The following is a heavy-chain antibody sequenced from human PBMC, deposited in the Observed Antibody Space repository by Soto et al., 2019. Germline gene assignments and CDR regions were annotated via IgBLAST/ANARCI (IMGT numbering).Heavy chain of an antibody. D-gene: IGHD3-10*01. Sequence: QVQESGPGLVKPSETLSLTCTVSGSSISSSGYYWGWIRQPPGRGLEWIGSLYYNVGTYYNPSLKSRVTISADTSANQFSLMVNSVTAADTAIYYCARLPSRHRVDYWGQGALVTVSS. CDR2: LYYNVGT. CDR3: ARLPSRHRVDY. V-gene: IGHV4-39*01. CDR1: GSSISSSGYY. J-gene: IGHJ4*02.